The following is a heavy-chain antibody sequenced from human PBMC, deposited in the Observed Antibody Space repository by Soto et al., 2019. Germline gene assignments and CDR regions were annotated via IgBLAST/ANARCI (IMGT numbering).Heavy chain of an antibody. CDR2: ISDDGNIN. CDR3: EKDKGKRYFDY. J-gene: IGHJ4*02. Sequence: GGSLRLSCAASGLTFNRAGMHWVRQAPGKGLEWVALISDDGNINYYADSVEGRFTISRDNSKDTLYLQMNSLRVEDTAVYYCEKDKGKRYFDYWGQGILVTVSS. V-gene: IGHV3-30*18. CDR1: GLTFNRAG.